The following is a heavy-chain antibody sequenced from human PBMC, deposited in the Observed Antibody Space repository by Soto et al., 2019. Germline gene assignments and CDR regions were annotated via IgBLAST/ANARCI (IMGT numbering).Heavy chain of an antibody. CDR3: ASGGWETTI. CDR2: INPDGSDK. D-gene: IGHD1-26*01. CDR1: GFSFSTYW. Sequence: EVQLVESGGGLVQPGGSLRLSCAASGFSFSTYWMSWVRQAPGKGLEWVATINPDGSDKYYVDSVKGRFTISRDNAKKSLLLQMNSLAAEDTDVYYCASGGWETTIWGQGTLVTVSS. V-gene: IGHV3-7*03. J-gene: IGHJ4*02.